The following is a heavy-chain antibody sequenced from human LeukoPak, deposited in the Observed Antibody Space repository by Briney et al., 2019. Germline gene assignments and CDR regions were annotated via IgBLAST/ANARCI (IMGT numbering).Heavy chain of an antibody. CDR1: GFTFSTQH. CDR2: ISSSASPT. CDR3: ARGSPEATTGYSLP. D-gene: IGHD1-26*01. V-gene: IGHV3-48*01. Sequence: PGGSLTLSCAVSGFTFSTQHMRWVRQAPGKGLEWLSLISSSASPTHYADAVKGRFTISRDNAKSSLYLQKNSLRAEDTGVYYCARGSPEATTGYSLPWGQGTLVTVSS. J-gene: IGHJ5*02.